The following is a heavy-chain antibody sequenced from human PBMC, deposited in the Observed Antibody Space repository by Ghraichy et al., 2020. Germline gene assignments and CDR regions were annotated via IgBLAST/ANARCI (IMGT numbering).Heavy chain of an antibody. V-gene: IGHV1-3*01. CDR2: INAGNGNT. Sequence: ASVKVSCKASGYTFNTYVMHWVRQAPGQGLEWMGWINAGNGNTKYSQKFQGRATITRDTSASTAYMELSGLRSEDTAVYYCARDLQTGDQLGYYFDNWGQGTLVTVSS. D-gene: IGHD7-27*01. CDR3: ARDLQTGDQLGYYFDN. J-gene: IGHJ4*02. CDR1: GYTFNTYV.